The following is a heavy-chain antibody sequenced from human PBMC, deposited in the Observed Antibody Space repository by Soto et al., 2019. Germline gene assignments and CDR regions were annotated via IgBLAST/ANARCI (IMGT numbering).Heavy chain of an antibody. J-gene: IGHJ4*01. Sequence: QVQLVQSGAEVKKPGASVKVSCKASGYTFTSYDINSVRQATGQGLEWMGWMNPNSGNTGYAQKFQGRVTMTRNTSMSTAYTPLTSLRAEGTAVSYCARARYGANVDYWGDGTLVTVSS. CDR3: ARARYGANVDY. CDR1: GYTFTSYD. CDR2: MNPNSGNT. V-gene: IGHV1-8*01. D-gene: IGHD4-17*01.